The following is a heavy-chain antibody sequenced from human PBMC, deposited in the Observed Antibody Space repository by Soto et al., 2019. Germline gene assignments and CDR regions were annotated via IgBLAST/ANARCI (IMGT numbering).Heavy chain of an antibody. J-gene: IGHJ4*02. CDR1: GGSFSGYY. V-gene: IGHV4-34*01. Sequence: SETLSLTCAVYGGSFSGYYWSWIRQPPGKGLEWIGEINHSGSTNYNPSLKSRVTISVDTSKNQFSLKLSSVTAADTAVYYCARVVGSSGNYFDYWGQGTLVTVSS. CDR2: INHSGST. CDR3: ARVVGSSGNYFDY. D-gene: IGHD3-10*01.